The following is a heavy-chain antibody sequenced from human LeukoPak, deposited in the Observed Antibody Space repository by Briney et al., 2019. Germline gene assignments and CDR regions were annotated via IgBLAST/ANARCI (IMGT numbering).Heavy chain of an antibody. CDR1: GFTFNKYD. J-gene: IGHJ4*02. CDR3: AKGGWLDDY. V-gene: IGHV3-23*01. D-gene: IGHD6-19*01. CDR2: INTSGGGT. Sequence: PGGSLRLSCVASGFTFNKYDMSWVRQAPGKGLEWVSVINTSGGGTNYADSVKGRFTISRDNSKNTLYLQMNSLRVEDTAVYYCAKGGWLDDYWGRGTLVTVSS.